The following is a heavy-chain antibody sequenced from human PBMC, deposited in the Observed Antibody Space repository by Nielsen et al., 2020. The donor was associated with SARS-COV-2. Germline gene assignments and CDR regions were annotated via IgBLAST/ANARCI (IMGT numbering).Heavy chain of an antibody. J-gene: IGHJ4*02. Sequence: SETLSLTCTVSGGSISSSSYYWGWIRQPPGKGLEWIGSIYYSGSTYYNPSLKSRVTISVDTSKNQFSLKLSSVTAADTAVYYCAREGGGDYFDYWGQGTLVTVSS. D-gene: IGHD3-10*01. CDR3: AREGGGDYFDY. CDR2: IYYSGST. CDR1: GGSISSSSYY. V-gene: IGHV4-39*07.